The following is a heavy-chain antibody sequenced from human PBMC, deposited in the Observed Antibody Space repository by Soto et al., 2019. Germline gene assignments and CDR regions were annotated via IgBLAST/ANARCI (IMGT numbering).Heavy chain of an antibody. CDR1: GFTFSSYA. V-gene: IGHV3-30-3*01. CDR2: ISYDGSNK. D-gene: IGHD3-3*01. J-gene: IGHJ6*02. Sequence: GGSLRLSCAASGFTFSSYAMHWVRQAPGKGLEWVAVISYDGSNKYYADSVKGRFTISRDNSKNTLYLQMNSLRAEDTAVYYCARGALEWSSHYYGMDVWGQGTTVTVSS. CDR3: ARGALEWSSHYYGMDV.